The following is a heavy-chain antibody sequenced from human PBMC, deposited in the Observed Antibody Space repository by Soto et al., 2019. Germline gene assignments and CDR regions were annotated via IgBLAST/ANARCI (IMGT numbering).Heavy chain of an antibody. CDR1: GFTFDDYA. CDR3: AKDIHLNYYDSSGYYYSHYFDY. Sequence: SLKISCAASGFTFDDYAMHWVRQAPGKGLEWVSGISWNSGSIGYADSVKGRFTISRDNAKNSLYLQMNSLRAEDTALYYCAKDIHLNYYDSSGYYYSHYFDYWGQGTLVTVSS. CDR2: ISWNSGSI. D-gene: IGHD3-22*01. V-gene: IGHV3-9*01. J-gene: IGHJ4*02.